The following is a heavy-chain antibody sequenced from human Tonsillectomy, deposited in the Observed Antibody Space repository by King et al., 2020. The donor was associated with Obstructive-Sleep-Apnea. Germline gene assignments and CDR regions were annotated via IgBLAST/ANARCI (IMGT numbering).Heavy chain of an antibody. CDR1: GFTFDDYA. V-gene: IGHV3-9*01. CDR3: AKDLSSGWYSPQDY. D-gene: IGHD6-19*01. J-gene: IGHJ4*02. Sequence: VQLVESGGGLLQPGRSLRLSCAASGFTFDDYAMHWVREVPGKGVEWVSGISCNSGCICYSDSVKGRFTISRDNAKNSLYLQMNSLRGEDTAFYYCAKDLSSGWYSPQDYWGQGTLVTVSS. CDR2: ISCNSGCI.